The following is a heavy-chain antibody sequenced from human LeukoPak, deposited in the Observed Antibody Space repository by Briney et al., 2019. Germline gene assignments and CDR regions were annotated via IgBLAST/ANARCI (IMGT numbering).Heavy chain of an antibody. CDR2: INPNSADT. CDR3: ARVSFGYMDV. D-gene: IGHD3-10*01. J-gene: IGHJ6*03. CDR1: GYTFTDYY. V-gene: IGHV1-2*02. Sequence: ASVKVSCKASGYTFTDYYLHGVRRAPGQGLVWMWWINPNSADTDYAQKFPGSVTMTRDTSTSTVYMELSSLRSEDTAVYYCARVSFGYMDVWGKGTTVTISS.